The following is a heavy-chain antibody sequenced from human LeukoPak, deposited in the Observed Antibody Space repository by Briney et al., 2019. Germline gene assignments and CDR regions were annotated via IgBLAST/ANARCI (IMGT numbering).Heavy chain of an antibody. J-gene: IGHJ4*02. V-gene: IGHV4-39*07. CDR1: GGSISSSSYY. CDR3: ARGAYDYVWGSYRPVDY. CDR2: IYYSGST. D-gene: IGHD3-16*01. Sequence: SETLSLTCTVSGGSISSSSYYWGWIRQPPGEGLEWIVSIYYSGSTYYNPSLKSRVTISVDTSKDQFSLKLSSVTAADTAVYYCARGAYDYVWGSYRPVDYWGQGTLVTVSS.